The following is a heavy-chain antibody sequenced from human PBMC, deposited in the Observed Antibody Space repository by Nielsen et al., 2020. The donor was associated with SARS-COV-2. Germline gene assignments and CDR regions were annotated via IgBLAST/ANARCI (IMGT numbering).Heavy chain of an antibody. V-gene: IGHV2-70*11. CDR3: ARIRSSWYYYYGMDV. Sequence: SGPTLVKPTQTLTLTCTFSGFSLSTSGMCVSWIRQPPGKALEWLARIDWDDDKYYSTSLKTRLTISKDTSKSQVVLTMTNMDPVDTATYYCARIRSSWYYYYGMDVWGQGTTVTVSS. J-gene: IGHJ6*02. CDR1: GFSLSTSGMC. D-gene: IGHD6-13*01. CDR2: IDWDDDK.